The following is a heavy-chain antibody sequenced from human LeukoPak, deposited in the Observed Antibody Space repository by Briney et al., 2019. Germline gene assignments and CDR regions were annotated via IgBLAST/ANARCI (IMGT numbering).Heavy chain of an antibody. Sequence: SETLSLTGAVYGGSSSGYYWSWIRQPPGKGLEWLGEINHSGITNYNPSLKSRVTISLDMSKNQFSLKLSSVTAADTAVYYCARGLVTHVGLWNYWGQGSLVTVSS. CDR1: GGSSSGYY. CDR2: INHSGIT. D-gene: IGHD2-21*02. CDR3: ARGLVTHVGLWNY. J-gene: IGHJ4*02. V-gene: IGHV4-34*01.